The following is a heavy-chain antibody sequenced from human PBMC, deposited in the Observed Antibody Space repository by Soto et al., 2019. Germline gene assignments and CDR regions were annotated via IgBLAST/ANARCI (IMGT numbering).Heavy chain of an antibody. D-gene: IGHD5-18*01. V-gene: IGHV2-70*11. CDR2: IDWDDDK. J-gene: IGHJ4*02. CDR3: ARGYSYGEYFDY. Sequence: SGPTLVNPTQTLTLTCTFSGFSLTASGMCVSWIRQPPGKALEWLARIDWDDDKYYSTSLKTRLTISKDTSKNQVVLTMANMDPVDTATYYCARGYSYGEYFDYWGQGTLVTVSS. CDR1: GFSLTASGMC.